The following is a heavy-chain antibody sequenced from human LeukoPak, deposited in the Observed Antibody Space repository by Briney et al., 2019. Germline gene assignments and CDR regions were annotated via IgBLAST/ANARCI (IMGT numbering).Heavy chain of an antibody. CDR3: AKASRRIAAAGTVRYYYYMDV. CDR2: ISGSGGST. Sequence: PGGSLRLSCAASGFTFSSYAMSWVRQAPGKGLERVSAISGSGGSTYYADSVKGRFTISRDNSKNTLYLQMNSLRAEDTAVYYCAKASRRIAAAGTVRYYYYMDVWGKGTTVTVSS. V-gene: IGHV3-23*01. CDR1: GFTFSSYA. D-gene: IGHD6-13*01. J-gene: IGHJ6*03.